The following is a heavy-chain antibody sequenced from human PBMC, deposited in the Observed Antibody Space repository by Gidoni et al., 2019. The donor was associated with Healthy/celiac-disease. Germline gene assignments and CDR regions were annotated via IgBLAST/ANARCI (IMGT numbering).Heavy chain of an antibody. J-gene: IGHJ3*02. Sequence: QVQLVQSGAEVKKPGASVKVSCKASGYTFTSYYMHWVRQAPGQGLEWMGIINPSGGSTSYAQKLQGRVTMTRDTSTSTVYMELSSLRSEDTAVYYCAREEGLGGSFPHAFDIWGQGTMVTVSS. CDR3: AREEGLGGSFPHAFDI. CDR2: INPSGGST. CDR1: GYTFTSYY. V-gene: IGHV1-46*04. D-gene: IGHD1-26*01.